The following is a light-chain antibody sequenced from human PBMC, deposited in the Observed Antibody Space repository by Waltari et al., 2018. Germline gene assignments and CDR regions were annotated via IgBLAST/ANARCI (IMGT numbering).Light chain of an antibody. CDR3: QQSYTTPFT. J-gene: IGKJ3*01. V-gene: IGKV1-39*01. CDR2: GAS. Sequence: DIQMTQSPPSLSASVGDRVTITCRATQSISTSLNWYQQKPGNAPNLLIYGASSLERGVPSRFSGSGSGTDFTLTISSLYPEDFATYYCQQSYTTPFTFGPGTKVDLK. CDR1: QSISTS.